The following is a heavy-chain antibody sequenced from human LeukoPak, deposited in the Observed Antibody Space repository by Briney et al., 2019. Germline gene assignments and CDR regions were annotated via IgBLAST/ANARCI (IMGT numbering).Heavy chain of an antibody. J-gene: IGHJ4*02. CDR2: IYYSGST. D-gene: IGHD3-9*01. CDR3: ARGTLRYFDKG. CDR1: GGSISSYY. V-gene: IGHV4-59*12. Sequence: SETLSLTCTVSGGSISSYYWSWIRQPPGKGLEWIGYIYYSGSTNYNPSLKSRVTISVDTSKNQFSLKLSSVTAADTAVYYCARGTLRYFDKGWGQGTLVTVSS.